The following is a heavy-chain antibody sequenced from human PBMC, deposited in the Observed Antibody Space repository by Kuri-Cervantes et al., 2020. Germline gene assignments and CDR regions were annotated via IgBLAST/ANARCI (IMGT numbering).Heavy chain of an antibody. V-gene: IGHV4-59*12. Sequence: GSLRLSCAVYGGSFSDYYWSWIRQPPGKGLEWIGYIYYSGSTNYNPSLKSRVTISVDTSKNQFSLKLSSVTAADTAVYYCARGPILTGYYFHYYYMDVWGKGTTVTVSS. CDR1: GGSFSDYY. D-gene: IGHD3-9*01. J-gene: IGHJ6*03. CDR3: ARGPILTGYYFHYYYMDV. CDR2: IYYSGST.